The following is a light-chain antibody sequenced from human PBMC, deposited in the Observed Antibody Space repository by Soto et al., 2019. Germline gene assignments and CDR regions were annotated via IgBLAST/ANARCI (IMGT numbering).Light chain of an antibody. V-gene: IGKV1-5*03. CDR1: QTISSW. J-gene: IGKJ1*01. CDR2: KAS. CDR3: QHYNSYSEA. Sequence: DIQMTHSPSTLSASVGDRVTVTCRASQTISSWLAWYQQKPGKAPKLLIYKASTLKSGVPSRFSGSGSGTEFTLTISSLQPDDFATYYSQHYNSYSEAFGQGNKV.